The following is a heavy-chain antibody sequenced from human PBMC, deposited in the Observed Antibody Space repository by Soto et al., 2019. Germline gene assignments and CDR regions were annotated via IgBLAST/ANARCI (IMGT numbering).Heavy chain of an antibody. CDR2: IIPMFGTA. Sequence: QVQLVQSGAEVKKPGSSVKVSCKASGGTLSNYAINWVRQAPGQGLEWMGGIIPMFGTANYAQKFQGRVTITADGSTSTAYMELSSLRSEDTAVYYCARGGFSSSYRLDYWGQGTLVDVSS. J-gene: IGHJ4*02. D-gene: IGHD6-6*01. V-gene: IGHV1-69*01. CDR1: GGTLSNYA. CDR3: ARGGFSSSYRLDY.